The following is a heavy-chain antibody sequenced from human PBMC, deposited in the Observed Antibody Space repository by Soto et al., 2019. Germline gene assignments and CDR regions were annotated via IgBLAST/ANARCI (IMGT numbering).Heavy chain of an antibody. CDR2: MNPNSGNT. V-gene: IGHV1-8*01. J-gene: IGHJ6*03. CDR3: ARGSHVYYYYYYMDV. CDR1: GYTFTSYD. Sequence: ASVKVSCKASGYTFTSYDINWVRQATGQGLEWMGWMNPNSGNTGYAQKFQGRVTMTRNTSISKAYMELSSLRSEDTVVYYCARGSHVYYYYYYMDVWGKGTTVTVSS.